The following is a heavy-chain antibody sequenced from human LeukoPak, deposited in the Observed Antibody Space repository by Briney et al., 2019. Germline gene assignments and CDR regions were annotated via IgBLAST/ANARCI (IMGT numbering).Heavy chain of an antibody. J-gene: IGHJ6*02. CDR1: GGSISSGSYY. CDR3: ARDGFLSNYYYYYGMDV. D-gene: IGHD3-3*02. Sequence: SETLSLTCTVSGGSISSGSYYWRWIRQPGGRGLEWIVRIYSSGSTNDNPSLKSRVTISVDTSKHQFSLKLSSVTAADTAVYYCARDGFLSNYYYYYGMDVWGQGTTVTVSS. CDR2: IYSSGST. V-gene: IGHV4-61*02.